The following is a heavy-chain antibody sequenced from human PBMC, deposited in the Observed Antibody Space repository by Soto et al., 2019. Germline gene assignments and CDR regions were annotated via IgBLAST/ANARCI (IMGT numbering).Heavy chain of an antibody. CDR2: ISSSGGRT. J-gene: IGHJ3*02. CDR1: GFTFSRYA. V-gene: IGHV3-23*01. D-gene: IGHD4-17*01. Sequence: GGSLRLSXAGSGFTFSRYAMSWVRQSSEKGLEFVSGISSSGGRTFYADSVKGRFFIYRDDSRNTLFLQMDSLRVEDSALYYCAKDPNGDYVGGFEMWGPGTKVTVSS. CDR3: AKDPNGDYVGGFEM.